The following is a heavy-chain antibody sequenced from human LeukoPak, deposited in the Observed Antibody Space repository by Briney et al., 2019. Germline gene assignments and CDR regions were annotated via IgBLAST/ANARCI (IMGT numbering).Heavy chain of an antibody. D-gene: IGHD5-18*01. J-gene: IGHJ4*02. CDR3: AGGYSYGSSSG. Sequence: ASVKVSCKASGGTFSSYAISWVRQAPGQGLEWMGRIIPILGIANYAQKFQGRVTITADKSTSTAYMELSSLRSEDTAVYYCAGGYSYGSSSGWGQGTLVTVSS. CDR1: GGTFSSYA. V-gene: IGHV1-69*04. CDR2: IIPILGIA.